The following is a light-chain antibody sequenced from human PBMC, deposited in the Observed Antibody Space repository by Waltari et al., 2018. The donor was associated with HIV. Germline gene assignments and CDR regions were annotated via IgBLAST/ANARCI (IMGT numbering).Light chain of an antibody. Sequence: SYELTQPLSVSEALGQTAKVPCGGDSIGSKRGQWYQQKPGQAPVMVIYGDTNRPSGIPERFSGSNSGNTATLSISSAQAGDEADYYCQVWDKNTGIFGTGTKVTVL. CDR2: GDT. CDR3: QVWDKNTGI. CDR1: SIGSKR. J-gene: IGLJ1*01. V-gene: IGLV3-9*01.